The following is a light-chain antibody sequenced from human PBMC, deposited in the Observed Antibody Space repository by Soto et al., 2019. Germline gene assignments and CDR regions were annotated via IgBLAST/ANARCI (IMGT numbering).Light chain of an antibody. CDR3: SSFAAGKTDV. V-gene: IGLV2-14*01. CDR1: SSDVGGYDY. J-gene: IGLJ1*01. Sequence: QSVLTQPACVSGSPGQSITISCTGTSSDVGGYDYVSWYQQHPGKAPKLMIYEVSNRPSGVSNRFSGSKSGNTASLTISGLQAEDEADYYCSSFAAGKTDVFGTGTKLTVL. CDR2: EVS.